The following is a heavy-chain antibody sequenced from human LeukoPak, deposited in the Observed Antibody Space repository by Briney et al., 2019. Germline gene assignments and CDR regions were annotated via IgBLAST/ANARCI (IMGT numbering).Heavy chain of an antibody. CDR3: AKGDKMLKWRRTYNRFDP. V-gene: IGHV3-30*02. J-gene: IGHJ5*02. D-gene: IGHD3-16*01. CDR2: IRYDRRNH. Sequence: GGSLRLSCAASGFTFSSNGMHWVRQAQGKGLEGVAFIRYDRRNHSYADPVKGRFTISKDNTKNTLYLQMISLRAEDTAVYFCAKGDKMLKWRRTYNRFDPWGQGTLVTVSS. CDR1: GFTFSSNG.